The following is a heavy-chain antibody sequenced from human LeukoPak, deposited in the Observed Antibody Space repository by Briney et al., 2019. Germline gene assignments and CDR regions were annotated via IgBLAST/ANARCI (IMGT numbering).Heavy chain of an antibody. Sequence: GSLRLSCAASGFTFSSYSMNWVRQAPGKGLEWVSSISGGGGSTYYADSVKGRFTISRDNSKNTLYLQMNSLRAEDTAIYYCAKESSLLRGPTVIYYFDFWGQGTLVTVSS. J-gene: IGHJ4*02. CDR2: ISGGGGST. D-gene: IGHD3-10*01. CDR1: GFTFSSYS. V-gene: IGHV3-23*01. CDR3: AKESSLLRGPTVIYYFDF.